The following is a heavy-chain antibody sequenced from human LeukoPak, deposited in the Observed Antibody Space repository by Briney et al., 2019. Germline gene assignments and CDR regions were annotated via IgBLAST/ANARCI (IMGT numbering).Heavy chain of an antibody. CDR2: IYTSESP. CDR1: GGSISSYY. Sequence: SETLSLTCTVSGGSISSYYWSWIRQPAGKGLEWIGRIYTSESPTYNPSLKSRVTMSLDTSKNQFSLKLSSVTAADTAVYYCARSLLLWFGGVFDYWGQGTLVTVSS. J-gene: IGHJ4*02. V-gene: IGHV4-4*07. D-gene: IGHD3-10*01. CDR3: ARSLLLWFGGVFDY.